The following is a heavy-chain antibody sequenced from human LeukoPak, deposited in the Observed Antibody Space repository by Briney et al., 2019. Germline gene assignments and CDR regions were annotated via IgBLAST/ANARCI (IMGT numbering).Heavy chain of an antibody. CDR2: IGAGMGST. CDR3: AKDGERGSDSYFDY. Sequence: GGSLRLSCAASGFTFSSYAMRWLRQAPGKGLEWVSAIGAGMGSTYYAESVKGQFTISRDNSKNTLYLQMKSLRAEDTAVYYCAKDGERGSDSYFDYWGQGTLHRLSS. V-gene: IGHV3-23*01. J-gene: IGHJ4*02. D-gene: IGHD1-26*01. CDR1: GFTFSSYA.